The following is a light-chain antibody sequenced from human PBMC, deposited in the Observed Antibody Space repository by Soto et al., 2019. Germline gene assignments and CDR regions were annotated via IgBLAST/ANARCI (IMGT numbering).Light chain of an antibody. CDR2: AAS. CDR3: QQSYSTRLT. J-gene: IGKJ4*01. CDR1: QTISYY. V-gene: IGKV1-39*01. Sequence: DIQMTQSPSSLSASVGDRVTIACRASQTISYYVNWYQQKPGKAPKLLIYAASSLQSGVPSRFSGSGSGTDFTLTISSLQPEDFATYYCQQSYSTRLTFGGGTKVDIK.